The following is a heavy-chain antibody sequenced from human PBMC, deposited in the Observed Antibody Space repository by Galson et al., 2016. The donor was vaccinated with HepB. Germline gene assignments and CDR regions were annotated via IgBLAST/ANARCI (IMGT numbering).Heavy chain of an antibody. CDR2: ISSSARTI. D-gene: IGHD3-22*01. Sequence: SLRLSCAASGFSISDSYMNWIRQAPGKGLEWIAYISSSARTIYYADSVEGRFTISRDNAKNSLFLHMNSLTADDTAVYSCARAPYFYDMSGNPYNWFDPWGQGTLVTVSS. J-gene: IGHJ5*02. CDR3: ARAPYFYDMSGNPYNWFDP. V-gene: IGHV3-11*01. CDR1: GFSISDSY.